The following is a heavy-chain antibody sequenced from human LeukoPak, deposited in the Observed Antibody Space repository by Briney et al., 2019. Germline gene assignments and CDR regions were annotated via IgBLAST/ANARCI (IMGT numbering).Heavy chain of an antibody. Sequence: SGPTLVKPTPTLTLTFTFSGFSLNDHGVGVGWIRQSPRKALEGLALIYWNDETLYTPSLKSRLTIPKDTSTNQVVLTMTNMDPVDTATYYRAHRYDIWNGDNYFNPWGQGTLVTVSS. D-gene: IGHD3-3*01. CDR1: GFSLNDHGVG. CDR2: IYWNDET. J-gene: IGHJ4*02. CDR3: AHRYDIWNGDNYFNP. V-gene: IGHV2-5*01.